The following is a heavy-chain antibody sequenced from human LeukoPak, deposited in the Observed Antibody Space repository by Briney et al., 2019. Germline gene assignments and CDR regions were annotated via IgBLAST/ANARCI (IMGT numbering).Heavy chain of an antibody. Sequence: SGTLSLTCTVSGGSISSYYWSWIRQPPGKGLEWIGYIYYSGSRYYNPSLKSRVTISVDTYKNQFSLTLSSVTAADTAVYYCARGPSIAVAGTRNWFDPWGQGTLVTVSS. V-gene: IGHV4-59*12. D-gene: IGHD6-19*01. CDR2: IYYSGSR. CDR3: ARGPSIAVAGTRNWFDP. J-gene: IGHJ5*02. CDR1: GGSISSYY.